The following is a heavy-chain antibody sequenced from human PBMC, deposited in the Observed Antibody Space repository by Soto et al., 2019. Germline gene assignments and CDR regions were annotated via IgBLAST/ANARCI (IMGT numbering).Heavy chain of an antibody. CDR3: ARGDSGAFDL. CDR2: IHSDGSST. CDR1: GFTFSYYW. V-gene: IGHV3-74*01. Sequence: EVQLVESGGGLVQPGESLRLSCAASGFTFSYYWMHWVRQAPGKGLVWVSRIHSDGSSTTYADSVKGRFSISRDNARNTVYLQMNSLRAEDTAVYYCARGDSGAFDLWGQGTVLTVSS. J-gene: IGHJ3*01. D-gene: IGHD1-26*01.